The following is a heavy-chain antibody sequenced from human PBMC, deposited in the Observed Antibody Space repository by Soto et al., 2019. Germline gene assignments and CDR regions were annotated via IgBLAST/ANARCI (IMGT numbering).Heavy chain of an antibody. CDR3: ARERSSGYFDY. D-gene: IGHD6-19*01. CDR2: ISYDGSNK. CDR1: GFTFSSYA. Sequence: PGGALRLSCAASGFTFSSYAIPWVRQAPGKGLEWVAVISYDGSNKYYADSVKGRFTISRDNSKNTLYLQMNSLRAEDTAVYYCARERSSGYFDYWGQGTLVTVSS. V-gene: IGHV3-30-3*01. J-gene: IGHJ4*02.